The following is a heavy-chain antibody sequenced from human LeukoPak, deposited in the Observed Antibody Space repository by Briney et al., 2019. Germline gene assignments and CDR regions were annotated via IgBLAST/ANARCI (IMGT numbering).Heavy chain of an antibody. D-gene: IGHD3-10*01. CDR2: INPSGGST. J-gene: IGHJ5*02. V-gene: IGHV1-46*01. CDR1: GYTFTGYY. Sequence: GASVKVSCKASGYTFTGYYMHWVRQAPGQGLEWMGIINPSGGSTSYAQKFQGRVTMTRDTSTSTVYMELSSLRSEDTAVYYCAREKESYYYGSGSYYSWFDPWGQGTLVTVSS. CDR3: AREKESYYYGSGSYYSWFDP.